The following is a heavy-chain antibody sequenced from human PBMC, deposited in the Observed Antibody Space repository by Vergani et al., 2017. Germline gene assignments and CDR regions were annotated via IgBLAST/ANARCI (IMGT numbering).Heavy chain of an antibody. D-gene: IGHD3-10*01. V-gene: IGHV4-34*02. J-gene: IGHJ4*02. Sequence: QVQLQQWGAGVVKPSGTLSLTCAVFGESFSSFYWSWIRQPPGKGLGWIGEINNDGHTNYNPSLESRVTVSSVTAKNQFSLNLMSVTAADTAMYYCAVRPRVNLVGGEILTKRTFDYWIQGSLVTVSS. CDR2: INNDGHT. CDR1: GESFSSFY. CDR3: AVRPRVNLVGGEILTKRTFDY.